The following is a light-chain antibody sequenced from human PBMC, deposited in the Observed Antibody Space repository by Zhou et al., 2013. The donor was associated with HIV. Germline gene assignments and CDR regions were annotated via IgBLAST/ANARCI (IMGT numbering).Light chain of an antibody. J-gene: IGKJ1*01. V-gene: IGKV1-5*03. CDR1: QSINNW. Sequence: DIQMTQSPSTLSASVGDRVTITCRASQSINNWLAWYQQKPGEPPKLLIYKASNLETGVPSRFSGSGSGTDFTLTINCLQSDDFATYYCQQYYDSLWTFGQGTKVESK. CDR2: KAS. CDR3: QQYYDSLWT.